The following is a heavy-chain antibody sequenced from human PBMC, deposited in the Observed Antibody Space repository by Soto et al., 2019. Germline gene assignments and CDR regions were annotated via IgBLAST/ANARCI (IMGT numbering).Heavy chain of an antibody. Sequence: EVQLLESGGGLVQPGGSLRLSCAASGFTFSSYAMSWVRQAPGKGLEWVSAISGSGGSTYYADSVKGRFTISRDNSKNTLYLQFNSLSAEDTAVSDCAKALGYYYYIDVWGKGTTVTVSS. J-gene: IGHJ6*03. V-gene: IGHV3-23*01. CDR1: GFTFSSYA. CDR3: AKALGYYYYIDV. CDR2: ISGSGGST. D-gene: IGHD3-10*01.